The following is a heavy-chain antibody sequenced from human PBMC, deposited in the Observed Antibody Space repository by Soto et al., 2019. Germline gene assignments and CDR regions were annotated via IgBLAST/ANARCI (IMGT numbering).Heavy chain of an antibody. CDR2: IWYDGSNK. CDR1: GFTFSSYG. J-gene: IGHJ1*01. D-gene: IGHD2-2*01. Sequence: GGSLRLSCAASGFTFSSYGMHWVRQAPGKGLEWVAVIWYDGSNKYYADSVKGRFTISRDNSKNTLYLQMNSLRAEDTAVYYCARSYCSSTSCYGPGGLWGQGTLVTVSS. V-gene: IGHV3-33*01. CDR3: ARSYCSSTSCYGPGGL.